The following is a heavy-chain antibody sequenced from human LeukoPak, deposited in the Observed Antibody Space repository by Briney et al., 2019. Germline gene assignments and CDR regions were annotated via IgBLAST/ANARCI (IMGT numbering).Heavy chain of an antibody. CDR3: ARVVCTSTNCYAPSHLDY. V-gene: IGHV4-30-4*01. CDR2: LYYSGSP. D-gene: IGHD2-2*01. CDR1: GASISSGDYF. J-gene: IGHJ4*02. Sequence: SQTLSLTCTVSGASISSGDYFWSWIRQPPGKGLEWIGYLYYSGSPFYNPSLKRRLTMSVDTSKNQFYLQLNSMTAADTAVYYCARVVCTSTNCYAPSHLDYWGQGTLVTVSS.